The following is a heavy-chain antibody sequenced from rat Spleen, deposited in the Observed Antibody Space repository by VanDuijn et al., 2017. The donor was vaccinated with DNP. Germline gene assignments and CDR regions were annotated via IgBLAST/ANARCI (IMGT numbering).Heavy chain of an antibody. J-gene: IGHJ2*01. D-gene: IGHD1-4*01. CDR3: TREPRFDY. V-gene: IGHV2S12*01. CDR1: GFSLTSYG. Sequence: QVQLKESGPGLVQPSQTLSLTCTVSGFSLTSYGVTWVRQPPGKGLEWIAAISSGGSTYYTSTLKSRLSISRDTSKSQVFLKMNSLQTEDTAIYFCTREPRFDYWGQGVLVTVSS. CDR2: ISSGGST.